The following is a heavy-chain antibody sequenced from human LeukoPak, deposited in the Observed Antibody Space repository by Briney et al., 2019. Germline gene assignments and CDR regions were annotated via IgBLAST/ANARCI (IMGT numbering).Heavy chain of an antibody. D-gene: IGHD3-10*01. CDR3: ARLSPYLGAGSSAFPDDY. V-gene: IGHV4-39*01. CDR2: ISYTGST. Sequence: SETLSLTCTVSGGSISTTTYYWGWLRQPPGKGLEWIESISYTGSTYYNPSLKIRVTTSVDTSKNQFSLRLSSVTAADTAVYYCARLSPYLGAGSSAFPDDYWGREPWSPSPQ. CDR1: GGSISTTTYY. J-gene: IGHJ4*02.